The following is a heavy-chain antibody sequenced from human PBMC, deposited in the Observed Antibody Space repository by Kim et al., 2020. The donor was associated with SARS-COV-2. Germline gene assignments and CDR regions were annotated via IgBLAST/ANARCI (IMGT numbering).Heavy chain of an antibody. Sequence: YSNPSLKSRVTISVDTSKNQFSLKLSSVTAADTAVYYCARRVRDSTHFDYWGQGTLVTVSS. V-gene: IGHV4-39*01. CDR3: ARRVRDSTHFDY. J-gene: IGHJ4*02. D-gene: IGHD4-4*01.